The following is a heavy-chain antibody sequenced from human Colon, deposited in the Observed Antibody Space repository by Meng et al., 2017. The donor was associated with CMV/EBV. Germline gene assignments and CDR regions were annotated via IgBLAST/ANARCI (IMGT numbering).Heavy chain of an antibody. CDR3: ARVDGGYCGRIGCREPAEF. D-gene: IGHD2-2*01. V-gene: IGHV1-18*01. J-gene: IGHJ4*02. Sequence: ASVKVSCKASGYIFSSYGISWVRQAPGQGLEWMGWISAYNLNTDYAQKFQGRITMTTDRSTRTAYMELTNLRSDDTAIYYCARVDGGYCGRIGCREPAEFWGQGTEVTVSS. CDR1: GYIFSSYG. CDR2: ISAYNLNT.